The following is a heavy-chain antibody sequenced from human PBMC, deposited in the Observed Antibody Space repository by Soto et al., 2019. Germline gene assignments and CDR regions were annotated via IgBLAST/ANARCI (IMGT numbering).Heavy chain of an antibody. J-gene: IGHJ4*02. CDR1: SGSITNYY. V-gene: IGHV4-59*01. D-gene: IGHD3-10*01. Sequence: QVQLQESGPGLVKPSETLSLTCTVSSGSITNYYWSWIRQPPGKGLEWIGYIYDSGSTNSNPSLKSRVTISVDTSKNQFSLNLRSVTAADTAVYYCARSGSVNYYIDYWGQGALVTVSS. CDR3: ARSGSVNYYIDY. CDR2: IYDSGST.